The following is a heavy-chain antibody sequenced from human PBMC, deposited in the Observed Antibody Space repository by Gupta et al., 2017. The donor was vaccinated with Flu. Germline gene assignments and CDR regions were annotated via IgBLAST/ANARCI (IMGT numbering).Heavy chain of an antibody. Sequence: MNWVRQAPGGGLEWVASISPESSYIYYADSLKGRFTISRENAENSLYLQMHSLRAEDTALYYCARARGPCTNGICYSFDSWGQGTPVTVSS. J-gene: IGHJ4*02. D-gene: IGHD2-8*01. V-gene: IGHV3-21*01. CDR3: ARARGPCTNGICYSFDS. CDR2: ISPESSYI.